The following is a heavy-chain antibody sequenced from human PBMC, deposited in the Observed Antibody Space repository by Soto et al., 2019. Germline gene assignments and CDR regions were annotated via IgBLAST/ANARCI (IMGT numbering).Heavy chain of an antibody. CDR1: GFTFSSYG. CDR2: IWYDGSNK. D-gene: IGHD5-18*01. V-gene: IGHV3-33*01. J-gene: IGHJ3*02. Sequence: PGGSLRLSCAASGFTFSSYGMHWVRQAPGKGLEWVAVIWYDGSNKYYADSVKGRFTISRDNSKNTLYLQVNSLRAEDTAVYYCARERALTDTAMATGAFDIWGQGTMVTVSS. CDR3: ARERALTDTAMATGAFDI.